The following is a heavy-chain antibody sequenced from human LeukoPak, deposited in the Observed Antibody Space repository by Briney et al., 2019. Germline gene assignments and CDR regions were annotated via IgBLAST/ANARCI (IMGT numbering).Heavy chain of an antibody. V-gene: IGHV4-4*07. CDR2: IYTSGST. CDR3: ARATSSWRPFDY. D-gene: IGHD6-13*01. Sequence: SETLSLTCTVSGGSISSYYWSWVRQPAGKGLEWIGRIYTSGSTNYNPSLKSRVTISVDTSKNQFSLKLTSVTAADTAVYYCARATSSWRPFDYWGQGTLVTVSS. J-gene: IGHJ4*02. CDR1: GGSISSYY.